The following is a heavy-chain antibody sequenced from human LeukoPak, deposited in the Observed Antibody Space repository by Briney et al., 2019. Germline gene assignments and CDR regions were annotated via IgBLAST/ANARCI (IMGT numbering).Heavy chain of an antibody. CDR3: ARGGSIFGVGTGAEYYFDY. V-gene: IGHV4-59*12. J-gene: IGHJ4*02. Sequence: SETLSLTCTVSGGSISSYYWSWIRQPPGKGLEWIGYIYYSGSTNYNPSLKSRVTISVDTSKNQFSLKLSSVTAADTAVYYCARGGSIFGVGTGAEYYFDYWGQGTLVTVSS. D-gene: IGHD3-3*01. CDR1: GGSISSYY. CDR2: IYYSGST.